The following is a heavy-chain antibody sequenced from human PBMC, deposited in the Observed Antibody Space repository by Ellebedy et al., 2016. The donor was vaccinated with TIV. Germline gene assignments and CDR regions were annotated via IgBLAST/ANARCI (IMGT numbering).Heavy chain of an antibody. V-gene: IGHV4-39*01. J-gene: IGHJ4*02. CDR3: ARPLRSTVTTSIYFDY. D-gene: IGHD4-17*01. CDR1: GVSISSSSYF. Sequence: SETLSLXCTVSGVSISSSSYFWGWIRQPPGKGLEWVGIIYYSGSTYYNPSLNSRVSISVDTSKNQFSLNLSSVTAADTAVYYCARPLRSTVTTSIYFDYWGQGTLVTVSS. CDR2: IYYSGST.